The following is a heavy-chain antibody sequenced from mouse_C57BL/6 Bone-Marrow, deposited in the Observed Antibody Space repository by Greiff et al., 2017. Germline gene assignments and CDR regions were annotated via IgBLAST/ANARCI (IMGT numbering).Heavy chain of an antibody. CDR3: ARDDYEGVYFDY. CDR2: IYPRSGNT. J-gene: IGHJ2*01. Sequence: QVQLQQSGAELARPGASVKLSCKASGYTFTSYGISWVKQRTGQGLEWIGEIYPRSGNTYYNEKFKGKATLTADKSSSTAYMELRSLTSEDSAVYFCARDDYEGVYFDYWGQGTTLTVSS. D-gene: IGHD2-4*01. V-gene: IGHV1-81*01. CDR1: GYTFTSYG.